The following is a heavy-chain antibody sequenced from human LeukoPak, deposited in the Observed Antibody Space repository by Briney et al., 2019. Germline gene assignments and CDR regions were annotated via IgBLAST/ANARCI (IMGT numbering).Heavy chain of an antibody. Sequence: SETLSLTCAVYGGSFSGYYWSWIRQPPGKGLEWIGEINHSGSTNYNPSLKSRVTISVDTSKNQFPLKLSSVTAADTAVYYCARGLSYSTRNWFDPWGQGTLVTVSS. CDR1: GGSFSGYY. J-gene: IGHJ5*02. CDR3: ARGLSYSTRNWFDP. V-gene: IGHV4-34*01. D-gene: IGHD6-13*01. CDR2: INHSGST.